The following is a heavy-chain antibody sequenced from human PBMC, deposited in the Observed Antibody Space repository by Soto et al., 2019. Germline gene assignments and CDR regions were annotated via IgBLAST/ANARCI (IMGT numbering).Heavy chain of an antibody. CDR3: ARDPGPYCSGGSCAGGYYYYGMDV. J-gene: IGHJ6*02. CDR1: GGSVSSGSYY. V-gene: IGHV4-61*01. CDR2: IYYSGST. Sequence: KTSETLSLTCTVSGGSVSSGSYYWSWIRQPPGKGLEWIGYIYYSGSTNYNPSLKSRVTISVDTSKNQFSLKLSSVTAADTAVYYCARDPGPYCSGGSCAGGYYYYGMDVWGQGTTVTVSS. D-gene: IGHD2-15*01.